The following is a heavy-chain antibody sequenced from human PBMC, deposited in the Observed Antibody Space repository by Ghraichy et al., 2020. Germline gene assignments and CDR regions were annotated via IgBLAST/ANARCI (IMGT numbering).Heavy chain of an antibody. CDR1: GDSVTSSHW. Sequence: SETLSLTCDVSGDSVTSSHWRSWVRESPEEVLGWIGEIHHSAGANYNPSLRSRVTMSVDKSKNQFSLSLTSVTAADTAIYYCARQTFGIFDMEVWGEGTTVTVS. CDR2: IHHSAGA. J-gene: IGHJ6*02. D-gene: IGHD2-15*01. V-gene: IGHV4-4*02. CDR3: ARQTFGIFDMEV.